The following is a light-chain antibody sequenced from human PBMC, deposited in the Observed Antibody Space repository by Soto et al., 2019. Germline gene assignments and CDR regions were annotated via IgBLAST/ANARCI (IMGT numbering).Light chain of an antibody. CDR1: QNINNK. V-gene: IGKV3-15*01. J-gene: IGKJ4*01. Sequence: EIVVTQSPATLSLYPGQRATLSCRTSQNINNKLVWYQQKPGQAPRLLIYGASTRATGIPARFSGSGSGTEFTLTISSLQSEDFAVYSCQHYNNWPLTFGGGTKVEIK. CDR3: QHYNNWPLT. CDR2: GAS.